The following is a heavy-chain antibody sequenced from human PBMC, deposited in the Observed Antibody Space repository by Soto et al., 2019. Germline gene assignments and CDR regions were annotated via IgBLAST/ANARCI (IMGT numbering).Heavy chain of an antibody. CDR1: GYSFTSYW. V-gene: IGHV5-10-1*01. J-gene: IGHJ5*02. D-gene: IGHD3-22*01. CDR3: ARLVRYDSSGYPVGP. CDR2: IDPSDSYT. Sequence: GESLKISCNGSGYSFTSYWISWVRQMPGKGLEWMGRIDPSDSYTNYSPSFQGHVTISADKSISTAYLQWSSLKASDTAMYYCARLVRYDSSGYPVGPWGQGTLVTVSS.